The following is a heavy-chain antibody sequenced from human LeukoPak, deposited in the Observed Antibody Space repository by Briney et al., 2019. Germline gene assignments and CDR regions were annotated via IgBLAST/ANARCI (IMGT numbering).Heavy chain of an antibody. CDR3: ARDRATYGDYQAFDY. V-gene: IGHV3-9*01. J-gene: IGHJ4*02. CDR1: GFTFDDYA. Sequence: GGSLRLSCAASGFTFDDYAMHWVRQAPGKGLEWVSGISWNSGSMDYADSVKGRFTISRDNSKNTPYLQMNSLRAEDTAVYYCARDRATYGDYQAFDYWGQGTLVTVSS. CDR2: ISWNSGSM. D-gene: IGHD4-17*01.